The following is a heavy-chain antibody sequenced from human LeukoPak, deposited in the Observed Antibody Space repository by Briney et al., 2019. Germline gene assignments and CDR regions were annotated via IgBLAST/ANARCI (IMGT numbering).Heavy chain of an antibody. Sequence: KTSETLSLTCTVSGGSIISGGYYWSWIRRHPGKGLEWIGYIYYSGTTYYNPSLKSRLTISVDTSKNQFSLELRSVTAADTAVYYCARALYTYGGFDGFDYWGQGTLVTVFS. CDR2: IYYSGTT. D-gene: IGHD5-18*01. V-gene: IGHV4-31*03. J-gene: IGHJ4*02. CDR3: ARALYTYGGFDGFDY. CDR1: GGSIISGGYY.